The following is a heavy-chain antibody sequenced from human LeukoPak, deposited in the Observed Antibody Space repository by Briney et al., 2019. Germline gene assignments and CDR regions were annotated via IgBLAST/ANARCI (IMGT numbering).Heavy chain of an antibody. V-gene: IGHV3-23*01. CDR2: ISGGGGST. J-gene: IGHJ4*02. Sequence: QTGGSLRLSCAASGFTFSSYAMSWVRQAPGKGLEWVSAISGGGGSTYYADSVKGRFTISRDNSKKTLYLQIHSLRAGDTAVYYCVKGPIFDYWGQGTLVTVSS. CDR3: VKGPIFDY. CDR1: GFTFSSYA.